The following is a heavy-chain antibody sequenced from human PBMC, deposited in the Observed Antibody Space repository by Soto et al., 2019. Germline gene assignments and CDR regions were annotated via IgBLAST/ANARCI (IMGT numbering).Heavy chain of an antibody. D-gene: IGHD6-19*01. CDR3: ARDLTVAGTYSFDY. CDR1: GFTFSSYW. J-gene: IGHJ4*02. Sequence: EVQLVESGGGLVQPGGSPRLSCAAAGFTFSSYWMSWVRQAPGKGLEWVANIKQDGSEKYYVDSVKGRFTISRDNAKNSLYLQMNSLRAEDTAVYYCARDLTVAGTYSFDYWGQGTLVTVSS. V-gene: IGHV3-7*01. CDR2: IKQDGSEK.